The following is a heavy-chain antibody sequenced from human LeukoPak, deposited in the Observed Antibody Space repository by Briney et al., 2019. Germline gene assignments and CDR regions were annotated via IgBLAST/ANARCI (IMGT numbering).Heavy chain of an antibody. CDR1: GFSISSYY. CDR3: ARSGFGYYFDY. CDR2: IYTSGST. D-gene: IGHD1-1*01. J-gene: IGHJ4*02. Sequence: AETLSLTCTVSGFSISSYYRSWIRQPAGKGLEWVGPIYTSGSTNYNPSLKSRFTMSVGTSKNQLSLKLTSGTAADTAVFYCARSGFGYYFDYWGQGPLVPVSS. V-gene: IGHV4-4*07.